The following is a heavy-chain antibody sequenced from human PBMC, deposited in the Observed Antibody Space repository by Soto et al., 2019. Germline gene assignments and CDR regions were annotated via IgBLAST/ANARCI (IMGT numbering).Heavy chain of an antibody. J-gene: IGHJ3*02. CDR1: GGSISSGGYY. D-gene: IGHD3-16*01. CDR2: IYYSGST. Sequence: SETLSLTCTVSGGSISSGGYYWSWIRQHPGKGLEWIGYIYYSGSTYYNPSLKSRVTISVDTSKNQFSLKLSSVTAADTAVYYCARDKAQDGLDAFDTRGQGTMVTVSS. V-gene: IGHV4-31*03. CDR3: ARDKAQDGLDAFDT.